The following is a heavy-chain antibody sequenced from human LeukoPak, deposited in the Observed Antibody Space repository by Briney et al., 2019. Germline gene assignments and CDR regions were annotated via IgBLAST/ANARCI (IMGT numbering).Heavy chain of an antibody. Sequence: GGSLRLSRAASGFTFSSYSMNWVRQAPGKGLEWVSYISSSGSTIYYADSVKGRFTISRDNAKNSLYLQMNSLRAEDTAVYYCARDGPDTAMGYYYYYMDVWGKGTTVTISS. CDR3: ARDGPDTAMGYYYYYMDV. J-gene: IGHJ6*03. CDR2: ISSSGSTI. CDR1: GFTFSSYS. D-gene: IGHD5-18*01. V-gene: IGHV3-48*04.